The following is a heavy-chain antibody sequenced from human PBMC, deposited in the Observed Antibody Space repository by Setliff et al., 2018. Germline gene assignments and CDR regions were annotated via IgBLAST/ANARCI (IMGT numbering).Heavy chain of an antibody. CDR1: GYSFSNFW. D-gene: IGHD1-26*01. CDR2: IDPSDSYT. J-gene: IGHJ6*03. CDR3: ARHLSGASCYYYMDV. V-gene: IGHV5-10-1*01. Sequence: GESLKISCKGSGYSFSNFWIGWVRQMPGKGLEWMGRIDPSDSYTNFSPSFQGHVTISLDKSISTAYLQWSSLKASDTAMYYCARHLSGASCYYYMDVWGKGTTVTVSS.